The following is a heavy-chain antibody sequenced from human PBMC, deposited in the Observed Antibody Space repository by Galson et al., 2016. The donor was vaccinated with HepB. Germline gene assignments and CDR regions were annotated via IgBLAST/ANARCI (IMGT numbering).Heavy chain of an antibody. J-gene: IGHJ4*02. Sequence: RQPPGKGLEWIGNIYYSGYTKHNPSLKSRVTISVDTSKSQFSLNLSSVTPADTAVYYCARLPYGSNWSPLYYFDYWGQGSLVTVSS. D-gene: IGHD6-13*01. V-gene: IGHV4-39*01. CDR3: ARLPYGSNWSPLYYFDY. CDR2: IYYSGYT.